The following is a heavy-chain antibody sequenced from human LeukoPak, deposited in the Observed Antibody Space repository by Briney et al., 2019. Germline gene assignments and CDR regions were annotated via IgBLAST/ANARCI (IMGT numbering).Heavy chain of an antibody. V-gene: IGHV3-72*01. J-gene: IGHJ4*02. CDR3: ARDDRYRGGFDS. CDR2: TRNKAHSYST. Sequence: GGSLRLSCAASGFTFSDYYMDWVRQAPGKGLEWVGRTRNKAHSYSTEYAASVKGRFTISRDDSKNSLYLQMNSLKIEDTAVYYCARDDRYRGGFDSWGQGTLVTVSS. CDR1: GFTFSDYY. D-gene: IGHD1-26*01.